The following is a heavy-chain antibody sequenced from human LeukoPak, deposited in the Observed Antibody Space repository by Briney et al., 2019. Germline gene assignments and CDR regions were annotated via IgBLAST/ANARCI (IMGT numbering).Heavy chain of an antibody. D-gene: IGHD6-13*01. CDR1: GGSISSSSYY. V-gene: IGHV4-39*07. CDR2: IYNGGSS. Sequence: SETLSLTCTVSGGSISSSSYYWGWIRQPPGKELEWIGSIYNGGSSYYNPSLKSRVTISVDTSKNQFSLKLSSVTAADTAVYYCARVPKQQHLNWFDPWGQGTLVTVSS. J-gene: IGHJ5*02. CDR3: ARVPKQQHLNWFDP.